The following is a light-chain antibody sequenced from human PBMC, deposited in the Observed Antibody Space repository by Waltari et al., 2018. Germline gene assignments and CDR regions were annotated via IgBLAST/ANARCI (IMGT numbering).Light chain of an antibody. CDR2: AAS. Sequence: DIQMTQSPSSLSASVGDSVTITSRASQSISSYLNWYQQKPGKFPKLLIYAASTLQSGVPSRFSGSGSGTDFTLTISSPQPEDFATYYCQQTYSTPFTFGPGTKVDIK. J-gene: IGKJ3*01. CDR1: QSISSY. V-gene: IGKV1-39*01. CDR3: QQTYSTPFT.